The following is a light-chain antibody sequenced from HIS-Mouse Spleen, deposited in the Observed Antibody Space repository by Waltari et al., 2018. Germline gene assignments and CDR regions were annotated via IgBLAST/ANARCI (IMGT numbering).Light chain of an antibody. Sequence: DIVMTQSTDSLAVSLGERATINCKSSQSVLYSSNNKNYLAWYQQKPGLPPKLLIYCACTRESRVPDRLSGSESGTDFTLTISSLQAEDVAVYYCQQYYSTPYTFGQGTKLGIK. CDR1: QSVLYSSNNKNY. CDR2: CAC. CDR3: QQYYSTPYT. V-gene: IGKV4-1*01. J-gene: IGKJ2*01.